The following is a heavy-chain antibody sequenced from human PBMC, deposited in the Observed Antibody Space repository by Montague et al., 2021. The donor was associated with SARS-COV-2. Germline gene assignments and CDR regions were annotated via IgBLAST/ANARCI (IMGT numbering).Heavy chain of an antibody. D-gene: IGHD6-13*01. CDR3: VRGIEAAGSYDY. V-gene: IGHV6-1*01. J-gene: IGHJ4*02. CDR2: TYYRSMWKS. Sequence: CVISGDSVSSNSATWNWIRQSPSRGLEWLGRTYYRSMWKSDYARSVKSRIAINPDTSKNQFPLQLSSVTPEDTALYYCVRGIEAAGSYDYWGQGTLVTVSS. CDR1: GDSVSSNSAT.